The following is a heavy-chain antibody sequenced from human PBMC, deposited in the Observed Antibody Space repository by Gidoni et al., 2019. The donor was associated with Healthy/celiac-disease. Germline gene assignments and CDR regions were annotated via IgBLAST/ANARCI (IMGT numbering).Heavy chain of an antibody. D-gene: IGHD2-15*01. CDR3: ARDRDGICSGGSCPSTMDV. CDR2: ISSSSRYI. CDR1: GFTFSRYS. Sequence: EVQLVESGGGLVKPGGSLRLSCAASGFTFSRYSMNWVPQAPGQGLGWVSSISSSSRYIYYADSVKGRFTISRDNAKNSLYRQMNSLRAEYTAVYYCARDRDGICSGGSCPSTMDVWGQGTTVTVSS. V-gene: IGHV3-21*01. J-gene: IGHJ6*02.